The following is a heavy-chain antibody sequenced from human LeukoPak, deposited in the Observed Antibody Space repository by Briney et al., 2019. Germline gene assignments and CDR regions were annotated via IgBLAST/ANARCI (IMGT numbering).Heavy chain of an antibody. CDR1: GFTVSSNY. J-gene: IGHJ4*02. V-gene: IGHV3-66*01. D-gene: IGHD6-13*01. CDR3: ARVSIAAAEGDFYFDY. Sequence: GGSLRLSCAASGFTVSSNYMSWVRQAPGKGLEWVSVIYSGGSTYCADSVKGRFTISRDNSKNTLYLQMNSLRAEDTAVYYCARVSIAAAEGDFYFDYWGQGTLVTVSS. CDR2: IYSGGST.